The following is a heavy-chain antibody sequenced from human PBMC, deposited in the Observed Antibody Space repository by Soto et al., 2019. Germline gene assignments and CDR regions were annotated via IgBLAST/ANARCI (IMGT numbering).Heavy chain of an antibody. D-gene: IGHD3-10*01. J-gene: IGHJ6*02. V-gene: IGHV4-4*02. CDR3: ARGSVVRGVAYYGPDV. Sequence: QVQLQESGPGLVKPSGTLSLTCAVSGGSISSSNWWSWVRQPPGKGLEWIGEIYHSGSTNYNPSRKRRVTLSVDKSKNRFSLTLSSATAADTAVYYCARGSVVRGVAYYGPDVWGQGTTVTVSS. CDR1: GGSISSSNW. CDR2: IYHSGST.